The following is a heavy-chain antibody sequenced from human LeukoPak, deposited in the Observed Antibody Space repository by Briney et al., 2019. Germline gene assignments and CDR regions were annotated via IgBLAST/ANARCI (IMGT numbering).Heavy chain of an antibody. CDR3: AKSGNYYGSGSFDY. CDR2: TSGSGGST. D-gene: IGHD3-10*01. CDR1: GFTFSSYA. J-gene: IGHJ4*02. V-gene: IGHV3-23*01. Sequence: GGSLRLSCAASGFTFSSYAMSWVRQAPGKGLEWVSATSGSGGSTYYADSVKGRFTISRDNSKNTLYLQMNSLRAEDTAVYYCAKSGNYYGSGSFDYWGQETLVTVSS.